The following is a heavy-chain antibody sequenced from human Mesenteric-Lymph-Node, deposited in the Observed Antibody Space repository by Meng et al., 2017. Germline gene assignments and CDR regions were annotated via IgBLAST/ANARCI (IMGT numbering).Heavy chain of an antibody. D-gene: IGHD1-26*01. CDR1: GTSISTNS. Sequence: SETLSLTCTVSGTSISTNSWSWIRQSAGKGLEWIGRFHTSGSTYYNPSLKNRVTISVDTSKNQFSLKLSSVTAADTAVYYCARGPGRGSYSAGFDYWGQGTLVTVSS. J-gene: IGHJ4*02. CDR3: ARGPGRGSYSAGFDY. CDR2: FHTSGST. V-gene: IGHV4-4*07.